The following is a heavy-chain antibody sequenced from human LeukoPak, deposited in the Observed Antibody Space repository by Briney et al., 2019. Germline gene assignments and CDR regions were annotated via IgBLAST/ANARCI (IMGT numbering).Heavy chain of an antibody. D-gene: IGHD6-6*01. CDR1: GGSISSYY. V-gene: IGHV4-34*01. CDR2: INHNGGT. CDR3: ARGGIADRLSR. Sequence: SETLSLTCTVSGGSISSYYCTWIRQPPGKGLEWIGEINHNGGTNYNPSLKSRVTISVDTSRNQFSLKLSSVTAADTAVYYCARGGIADRLSRWGRGTLVTVSS. J-gene: IGHJ4*02.